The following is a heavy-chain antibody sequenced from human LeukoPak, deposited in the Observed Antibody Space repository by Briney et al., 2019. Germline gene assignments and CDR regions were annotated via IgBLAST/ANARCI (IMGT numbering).Heavy chain of an antibody. CDR2: IIPILGIA. CDR3: ASELIVVVPAAIKGALGY. V-gene: IGHV1-69*04. D-gene: IGHD2-2*02. J-gene: IGHJ4*02. Sequence: ASVKVSCKASGGTFSSYAISWVRQAPGQGLEWMGRIIPILGIANYAQKFQGRVTITADKSTSTAYMELSSLRSEDTAVYYCASELIVVVPAAIKGALGYWGQGTLVTVSS. CDR1: GGTFSSYA.